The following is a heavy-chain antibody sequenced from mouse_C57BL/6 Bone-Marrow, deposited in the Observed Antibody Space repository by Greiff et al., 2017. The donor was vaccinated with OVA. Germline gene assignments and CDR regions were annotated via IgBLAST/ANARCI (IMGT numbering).Heavy chain of an antibody. CDR1: GYTFTDYY. CDR2: INPYNGGT. Sequence: VQLQQSGPVLVKPGASVKMSCKASGYTFTDYYMNWVKQSPGKSLEWIGVINPYNGGTSYNQKFKGKATLTVDKSSSTAYMELNSLTSEDSAVYYCARTGSNYDFDYWGQGTTLTVSS. D-gene: IGHD2-5*01. J-gene: IGHJ2*01. V-gene: IGHV1-19*01. CDR3: ARTGSNYDFDY.